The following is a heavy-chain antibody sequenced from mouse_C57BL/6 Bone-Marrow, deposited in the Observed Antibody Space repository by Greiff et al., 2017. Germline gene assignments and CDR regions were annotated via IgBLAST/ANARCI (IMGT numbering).Heavy chain of an antibody. CDR3: AKNSGRWTWFAF. V-gene: IGHV2-5*01. D-gene: IGHD2-3*01. Sequence: VQLQQSGPGLVQPSQSLSITCTVSGFSLTSYGVHCVRQSPGQGLVWLGGIWSGVSTDHNAAFLSKLSITKDNSKSQVFFKMNILQADDTALYYCAKNSGRWTWFAFWGQGTLVTVSA. CDR2: IWSGVST. CDR1: GFSLTSYG. J-gene: IGHJ3*01.